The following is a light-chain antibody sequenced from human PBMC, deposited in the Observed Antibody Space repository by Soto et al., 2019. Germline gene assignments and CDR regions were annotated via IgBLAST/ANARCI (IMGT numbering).Light chain of an antibody. V-gene: IGKV3-15*01. J-gene: IGKJ2*01. CDR1: QSINTN. CDR3: QQYYDWPEYT. CDR2: RAS. Sequence: ETVMTQSPATLSVSPGERATLSCRSSQSINTNLAWYQQKPGQAPRLLIYRASTRATGIPARFSGSGSGTEFTLTISSLQSEDFAMYYCQQYYDWPEYTFGQGTKLEIK.